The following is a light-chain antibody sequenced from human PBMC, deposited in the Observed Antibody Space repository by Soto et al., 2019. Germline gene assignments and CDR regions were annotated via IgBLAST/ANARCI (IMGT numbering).Light chain of an antibody. V-gene: IGKV3-15*01. CDR3: QKCHNWALS. CDR2: GAS. Sequence: EIVRTQSPATLSLSPEARAALSCTASQSINTELAWYKQKPGQPPRLLIYGASTRATGVPARFTGSESGSEFTPTICRLQSEDFAVYYCQKCHNWALSFGRGTRLDI. J-gene: IGKJ2*03. CDR1: QSINTE.